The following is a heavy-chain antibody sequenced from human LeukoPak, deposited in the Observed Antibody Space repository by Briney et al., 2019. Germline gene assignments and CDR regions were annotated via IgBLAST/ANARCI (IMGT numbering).Heavy chain of an antibody. Sequence: GASVKVSCKASGYTFTSYYMHWVRQAPGLGLEWMGIIDPRGAVTDYTQYAQKFQGRVTMTRDMSTSTVYMELTSLRSEDTAVYYCARHPIAGLEHMDVWGEGTTVTVSS. CDR3: ARHPIAGLEHMDV. J-gene: IGHJ6*03. CDR1: GYTFTSYY. CDR2: IDPRGAVT. D-gene: IGHD1-26*01. V-gene: IGHV1-46*01.